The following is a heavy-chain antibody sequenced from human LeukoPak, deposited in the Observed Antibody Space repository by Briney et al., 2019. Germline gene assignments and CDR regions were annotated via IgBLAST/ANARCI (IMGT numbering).Heavy chain of an antibody. CDR1: GFPFSSYS. V-gene: IGHV3-7*01. CDR3: ARDRYSSGWFSFDY. Sequence: GGSLRLSCAASGFPFSSYSMTWVRQAPGKGLEWVANIKPDGTTKFYVDSVKGRFTISRDNAMNSLYLQVNSLRAEDTAVYYCARDRYSSGWFSFDYWGQGTLVTVSS. J-gene: IGHJ4*02. CDR2: IKPDGTTK. D-gene: IGHD6-19*01.